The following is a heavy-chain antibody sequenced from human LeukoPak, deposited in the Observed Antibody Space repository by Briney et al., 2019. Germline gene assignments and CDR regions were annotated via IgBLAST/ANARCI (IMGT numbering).Heavy chain of an antibody. CDR3: AREALDTAMAPNYYYYYMDV. D-gene: IGHD5-18*01. J-gene: IGHJ6*03. CDR2: IYYSGST. Sequence: SETLSLTCTVSGGSISSYYWSWLRQPPGKGLEWIGYIYYSGSTNYNPSLKSRVTISVDTSKNQFSLKLSSVTAADTAVYYCAREALDTAMAPNYYYYYMDVWGKGTTVTVSS. V-gene: IGHV4-59*01. CDR1: GGSISSYY.